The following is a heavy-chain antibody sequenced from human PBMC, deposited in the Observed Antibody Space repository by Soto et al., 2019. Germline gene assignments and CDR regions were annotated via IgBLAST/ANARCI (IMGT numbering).Heavy chain of an antibody. J-gene: IGHJ5*02. V-gene: IGHV3-11*01. CDR3: ARVSRGDDTAPHPGRFDP. D-gene: IGHD5-18*01. CDR2: IFSSGGTI. Sequence: QVQLVESGGGLVKPGGSLRLSCEASGFTFSDYFMSWMRRAPGKGLECVSYIFSSGGTIYYADSVKGRFIISRENAKNSLYLEMNSLRAEDTAVYYGARVSRGDDTAPHPGRFDPWGQGTLVTVSS. CDR1: GFTFSDYF.